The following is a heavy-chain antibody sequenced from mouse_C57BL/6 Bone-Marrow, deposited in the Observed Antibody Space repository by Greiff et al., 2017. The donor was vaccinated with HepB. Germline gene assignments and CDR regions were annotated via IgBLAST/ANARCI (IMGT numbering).Heavy chain of an antibody. J-gene: IGHJ2*01. CDR2: IDPSDSYT. V-gene: IGHV1-59*01. CDR3: VTPLYYGNYFDY. D-gene: IGHD1-1*01. Sequence: QVQLKQPGAELVRPGTSVKLSCKASGYTFTSYWMHWVKQRPGQGLEWIGVIDPSDSYTNYNQKFKGKATLTVDTSSSTAYMQLSSLTSEDSAVYYCVTPLYYGNYFDYWGQGTTLTVSS. CDR1: GYTFTSYW.